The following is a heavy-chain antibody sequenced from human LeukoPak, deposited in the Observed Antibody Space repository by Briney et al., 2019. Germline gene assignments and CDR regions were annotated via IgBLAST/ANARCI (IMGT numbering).Heavy chain of an antibody. J-gene: IGHJ4*02. D-gene: IGHD4-23*01. CDR2: IYYSGST. V-gene: IGHV4-31*03. CDR3: ARQLFRHGGNSLGY. Sequence: SETLSLTCTVSGGSISSGGYYWSWMRQHPGKGLEWIGYIYYSGSTYYNPSLKSRVTISVDTSKNQFSLKLSSVTAADTAVYYCARQLFRHGGNSLGYWGQGTLVTVSS. CDR1: GGSISSGGYY.